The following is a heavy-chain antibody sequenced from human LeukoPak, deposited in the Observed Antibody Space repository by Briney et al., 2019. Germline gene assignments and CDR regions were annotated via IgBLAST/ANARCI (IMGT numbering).Heavy chain of an antibody. CDR2: IIPIFGTA. CDR1: GGTFSSYA. CDR3: ARDGAYGSGSNYYYYMDV. D-gene: IGHD3-10*01. V-gene: IGHV1-69*05. Sequence: GASVKVSCKASGGTFSSYAISWVRQAPGQGLEWMGGIIPIFGTANYAQKFQGRVTITTDESTSTAYMELSSLRSEDTAVYYCARDGAYGSGSNYYYYMDVWGKGTTVTVSS. J-gene: IGHJ6*03.